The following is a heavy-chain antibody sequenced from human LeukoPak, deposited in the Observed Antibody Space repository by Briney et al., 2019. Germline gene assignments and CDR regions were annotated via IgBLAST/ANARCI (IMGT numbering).Heavy chain of an antibody. J-gene: IGHJ4*02. V-gene: IGHV3-74*01. CDR3: AKMPGDFWSAFYHYFDF. Sequence: PGGSLRLSCAASGFTFSSYWMHWVRQAPGKGLVWVSRINSDASSTSYADSVKGRFTISRDNSKNTLYLQMDSLRAQDTAVYYCAKMPGDFWSAFYHYFDFWGQGTLVTVSS. D-gene: IGHD3-3*01. CDR2: INSDASST. CDR1: GFTFSSYW.